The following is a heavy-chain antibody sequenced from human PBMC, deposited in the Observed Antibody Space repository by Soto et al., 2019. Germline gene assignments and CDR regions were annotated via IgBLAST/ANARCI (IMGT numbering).Heavy chain of an antibody. CDR1: GGSFSGYY. V-gene: IGHV4-34*01. D-gene: IGHD5-18*01. CDR3: ARGYSRKAMVTYYYYYYYMDV. CDR2: INHSGST. Sequence: SETLSLTCAVYGGSFSGYYWSWIRQPPGKGLEWIGEINHSGSTNYNPSLKSRVTISVDTSKNQFSLKLSSVTAADTAVYYCARGYSRKAMVTYYYYYYYMDVWGKGTTVT. J-gene: IGHJ6*03.